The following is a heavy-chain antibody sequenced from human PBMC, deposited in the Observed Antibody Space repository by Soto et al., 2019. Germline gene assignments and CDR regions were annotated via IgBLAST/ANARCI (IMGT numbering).Heavy chain of an antibody. CDR3: ARVRSGYYTYYFDY. CDR1: GYTFTGYY. CDR2: INPNSGGT. D-gene: IGHD3-3*01. J-gene: IGHJ4*02. V-gene: IGHV1-2*04. Sequence: ASVKVSCKASGYTFTGYYMHWVRQAPGQGLEWMGWINPNSGGTNYAQKFQGWVTISVDTSKNQFSLKLSSVTAADTAVYYCARVRSGYYTYYFDYWGQGTLVTVSS.